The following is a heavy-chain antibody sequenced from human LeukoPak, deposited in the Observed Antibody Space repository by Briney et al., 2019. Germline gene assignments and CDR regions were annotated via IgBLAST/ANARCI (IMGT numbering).Heavy chain of an antibody. CDR2: FDSENNKM. D-gene: IGHD6-19*01. Sequence: ASVKVSCKISESSLSDLSIHWVREVPGDRLEWMGGFDSENNKMVYSQKFQGRVTMTEDTSADTAYMELTSLRSEDTAVYFCATDRVYRSSGRSWGFFDYWGQGTLVIVSS. J-gene: IGHJ4*02. V-gene: IGHV1-24*01. CDR3: ATDRVYRSSGRSWGFFDY. CDR1: ESSLSDLS.